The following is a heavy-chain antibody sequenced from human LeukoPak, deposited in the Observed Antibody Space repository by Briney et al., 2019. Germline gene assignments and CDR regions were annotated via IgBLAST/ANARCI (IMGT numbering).Heavy chain of an antibody. V-gene: IGHV3-7*01. CDR3: ARDVLYYDILTGYYV. CDR1: GFTFSSYW. D-gene: IGHD3-9*01. J-gene: IGHJ4*02. Sequence: GGSLRLSCAASGFTFSSYWMIWVRQAPGKGLEWVANIKQDGSEEYYVDSVKSRFTISRDNAKNSLYLQMNSLRAEDTAVYYCARDVLYYDILTGYYVWGQGTLVTVSS. CDR2: IKQDGSEE.